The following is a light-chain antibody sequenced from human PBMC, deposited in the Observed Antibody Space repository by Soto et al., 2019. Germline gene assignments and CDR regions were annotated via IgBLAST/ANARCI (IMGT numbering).Light chain of an antibody. V-gene: IGLV4-60*02. CDR1: SGHNSYI. Sequence: QPVLTQSSSASASLGSSVKLTCILSSGHNSYIIAWHQQQPGKAPRFLMTLDRSGSYNRGSGVPDRFSGSSSGADRYLTISNLQFEDEGDYYCETWYSNTHKVFGGGTKVTVL. CDR2: LDRSGSY. J-gene: IGLJ3*02. CDR3: ETWYSNTHKV.